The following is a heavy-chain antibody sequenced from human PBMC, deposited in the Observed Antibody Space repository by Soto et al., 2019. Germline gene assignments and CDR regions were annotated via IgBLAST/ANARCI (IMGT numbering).Heavy chain of an antibody. CDR1: GFTFSSFW. J-gene: IGHJ4*02. V-gene: IGHV3-74*01. CDR2: INTDGSST. D-gene: IGHD3-10*01. Sequence: EVQLVESGGGLVQPGGSLRLSCAVSGFTFSSFWMHWVRQAPGEGLVWVSRINTDGSSTSYADSVKGRLTISRDNAKNTLYLPMNSLRVEDTAMYYCAKRGVDTFGLSYWGQGTLVTVSS. CDR3: AKRGVDTFGLSY.